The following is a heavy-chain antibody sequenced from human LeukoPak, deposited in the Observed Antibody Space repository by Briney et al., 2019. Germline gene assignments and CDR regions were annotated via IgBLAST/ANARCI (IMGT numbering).Heavy chain of an antibody. V-gene: IGHV4-34*01. Sequence: SETLSLTCAVYGGSFSGYYWSWIRQPPGKGLEWIGEINHSGSTNYNPSLKSRVTISVDTSKNQFSLKLSPVTAADTAVYYCASAWFDPWGQGTLVTVSS. CDR2: INHSGST. CDR1: GGSFSGYY. J-gene: IGHJ5*02. CDR3: ASAWFDP.